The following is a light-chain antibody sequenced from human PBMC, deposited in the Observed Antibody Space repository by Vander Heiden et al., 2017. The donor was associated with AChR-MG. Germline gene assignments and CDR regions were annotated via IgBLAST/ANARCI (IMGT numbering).Light chain of an antibody. CDR2: EVS. J-gene: IGLJ2*01. CDR1: ISDVGGYNY. V-gene: IGLV2-8*01. Sequence: QSALTQPPSASGSPGQSVTISCTGTISDVGGYNYVSWYQQHPGKAPQLMIYEVSKRPSGVPDRLSGSKSGNTASLTVSGLQADDEADYYCSSYAGSNNLVFGGGTKLTVL. CDR3: SSYAGSNNLV.